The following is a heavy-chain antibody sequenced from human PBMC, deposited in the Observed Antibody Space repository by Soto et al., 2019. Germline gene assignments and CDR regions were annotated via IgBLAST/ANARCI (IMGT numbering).Heavy chain of an antibody. CDR1: GGSISSYY. CDR3: ARGRSRGDGTNWFDP. D-gene: IGHD3-10*01. V-gene: IGHV4-59*01. Sequence: QVQLQESGPGLVKPSETLSLTCTVSGGSISSYYWSWIRQPPGKGLEWIGYIYYSGSTNYNPSLKSRVTISVDTSKNQFSLKLSAVDAADTAVYYCARGRSRGDGTNWFDPWGQGTLVTVSS. J-gene: IGHJ5*02. CDR2: IYYSGST.